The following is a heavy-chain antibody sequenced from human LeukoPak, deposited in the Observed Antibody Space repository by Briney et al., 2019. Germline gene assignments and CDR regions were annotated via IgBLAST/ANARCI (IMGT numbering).Heavy chain of an antibody. V-gene: IGHV1-46*01. CDR1: GYTFTRYY. CDR2: INPSGGTT. J-gene: IGHJ4*02. Sequence: ASVKVSCKASGYTFTRYYMHWVRQGPGQGLEWKGIINPSGGTTTYAQKFQGRVTMTSDTSTSTVYVALSSLRPEDTAVYYCQRDPQNGDYFLDWSQGTLVTVSS. D-gene: IGHD4-17*01. CDR3: QRDPQNGDYFLD.